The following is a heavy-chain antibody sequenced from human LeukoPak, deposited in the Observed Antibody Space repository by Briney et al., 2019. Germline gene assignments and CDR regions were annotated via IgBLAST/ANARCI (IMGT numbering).Heavy chain of an antibody. CDR3: ARSQYFDWLSKTWYDY. J-gene: IGHJ4*02. V-gene: IGHV4-34*01. Sequence: NPSETLSLTCAVYGGSFSGYYWSWIRQPPGKGLEWIGEINHSGSTNYNPSLKSRVTISVDTSKNQFSLKLSSVTAADTAVYYCARSQYFDWLSKTWYDYWGQGTLVTVSS. CDR2: INHSGST. D-gene: IGHD3-9*01. CDR1: GGSFSGYY.